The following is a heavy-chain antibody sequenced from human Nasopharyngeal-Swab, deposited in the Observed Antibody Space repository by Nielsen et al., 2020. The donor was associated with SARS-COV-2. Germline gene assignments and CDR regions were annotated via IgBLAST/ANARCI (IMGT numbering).Heavy chain of an antibody. CDR3: ARDHQYSSSWFGRGYNWFDP. V-gene: IGHV4-59*01. J-gene: IGHJ5*02. D-gene: IGHD6-13*01. CDR2: IYYSGST. CDR1: GGSIRSYY. Sequence: SETLSLTCTVSGGSIRSYYWSWIRQPPGKGLEWIGYIYYSGSTNYNPSLKSRVTISVDTSKNQFSLKLSSVTAADTAVYYCARDHQYSSSWFGRGYNWFDPWGQGTLVTVSS.